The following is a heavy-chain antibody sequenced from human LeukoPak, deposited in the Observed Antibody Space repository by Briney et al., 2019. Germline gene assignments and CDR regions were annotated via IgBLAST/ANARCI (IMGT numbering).Heavy chain of an antibody. J-gene: IGHJ5*02. CDR3: ASFLVSSGYYYSP. V-gene: IGHV1-69*13. CDR1: GYTFTSYD. CDR2: IIPIFGTA. D-gene: IGHD3-22*01. Sequence: SVKVSCKASGYTFTSYDINWVRQATGQGLEWMGGIIPIFGTANYAQKFQGRVTITADESTSTAYMELSSLRSEDTAVYYCASFLVSSGYYYSPWGQGTLVTVSS.